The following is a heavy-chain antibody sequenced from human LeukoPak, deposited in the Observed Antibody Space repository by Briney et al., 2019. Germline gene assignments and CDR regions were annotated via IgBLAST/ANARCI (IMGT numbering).Heavy chain of an antibody. CDR2: IKHDGSEKQDGSEK. CDR1: GFTFSQYW. Sequence: SGGSLRLSCAASGFTFSQYWMSWVRQAPGKGLEWVANIKHDGSEKQDGSEKNYVDSVKGRFTISRDNAKNSLYLQMNSLRAEDTAVYYCARVGAGGGNYFRSYYDRWGQGTLVTVSS. J-gene: IGHJ4*02. D-gene: IGHD2/OR15-2a*01. CDR3: ARVGAGGGNYFRSYYDR. V-gene: IGHV3-7*01.